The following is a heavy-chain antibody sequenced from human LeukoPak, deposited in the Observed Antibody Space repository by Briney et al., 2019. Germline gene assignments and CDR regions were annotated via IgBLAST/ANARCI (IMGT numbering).Heavy chain of an antibody. CDR2: TYYTSKWYN. V-gene: IGHV6-1*01. Sequence: SQTLSLTCAISGDSVSSNSAACNWIRQPPSGGLEWLGSTYYTSKWYNDYAPSVKGRITINPDTSKNQFSLQLNSVTPEDTAVYYCARGYYCSSSSCYMSFDYWGQGTLVTVSS. J-gene: IGHJ4*02. CDR3: ARGYYCSSSSCYMSFDY. D-gene: IGHD2-2*02. CDR1: GDSVSSNSAA.